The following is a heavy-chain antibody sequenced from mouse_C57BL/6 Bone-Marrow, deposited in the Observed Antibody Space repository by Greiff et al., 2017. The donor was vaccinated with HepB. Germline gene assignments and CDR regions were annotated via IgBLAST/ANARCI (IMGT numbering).Heavy chain of an antibody. D-gene: IGHD1-1*01. CDR3: ASADGEGDFDFEV. J-gene: IGHJ1*03. CDR2: IDPNSGGT. CDR1: GFTFNSYW. V-gene: IGHV1-62-3*01. Sequence: VQLQQSGAELVKPGASVKLSCTASGFTFNSYWMHWVKQRPGQGLDWIGRIDPNSGGTEYNAKFKGKATLTVDTSSSTAYLQLSSLTSEDSAVYYCASADGEGDFDFEVWGTGTTVTVAT.